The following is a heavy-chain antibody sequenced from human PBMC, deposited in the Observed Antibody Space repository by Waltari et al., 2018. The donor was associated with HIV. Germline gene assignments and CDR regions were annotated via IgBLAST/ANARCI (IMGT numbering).Heavy chain of an antibody. CDR1: GFNFKIYS. J-gene: IGHJ3*02. D-gene: IGHD1-26*01. Sequence: EVQLVESGGGLVKPGGSPRLSCAASGFNFKIYSMHRVRQAPGKGLEWVSSISGSSEYIYYADSGKGRFTISRDNAKNSLSLQMNSLRAEDTAVYYCARNHHSGSYLDAFHIWGQGTMVTVSS. CDR3: ARNHHSGSYLDAFHI. V-gene: IGHV3-21*01. CDR2: ISGSSEYI.